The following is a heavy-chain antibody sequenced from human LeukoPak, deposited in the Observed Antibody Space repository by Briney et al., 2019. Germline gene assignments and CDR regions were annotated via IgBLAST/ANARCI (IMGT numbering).Heavy chain of an antibody. D-gene: IGHD1-26*01. V-gene: IGHV4-4*07. J-gene: IGHJ4*02. Sequence: SETLSLTCTVSGGSISSYYWSWIRQSAGKGLEWIGRTYASGSTNYNPSLKSRVTMSVDTSKNQFSLKLSSVTAADTAVYYCARDPSGGSFDYWGQGTLVTVSS. CDR2: TYASGST. CDR1: GGSISSYY. CDR3: ARDPSGGSFDY.